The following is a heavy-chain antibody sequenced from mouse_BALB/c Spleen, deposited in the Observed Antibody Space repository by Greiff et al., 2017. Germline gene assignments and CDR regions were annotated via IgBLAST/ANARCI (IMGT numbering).Heavy chain of an antibody. CDR2: ISYSGST. J-gene: IGHJ3*01. CDR3: ARSWFAY. CDR1: GYSITSDYA. V-gene: IGHV3-2*02. Sequence: VQLQQSGPGLVKPSQSLSLTCTVTGYSITSDYAWNWIRQFPGNKLEWMGYISYSGSTSYNPSLKSRISITRDTSKNQFFLQLNSVTTEDTATYYCARSWFAYWGQGTLVTVSA.